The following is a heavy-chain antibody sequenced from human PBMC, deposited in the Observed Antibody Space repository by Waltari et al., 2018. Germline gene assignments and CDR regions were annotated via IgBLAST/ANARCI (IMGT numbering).Heavy chain of an antibody. CDR1: GGSISSYY. CDR2: SYYSGST. CDR3: ARGGHYDILMDY. J-gene: IGHJ4*02. D-gene: IGHD3-9*01. Sequence: QVQLQESGPGLVKPSETLSLTCTVSGGSISSYYWSWIRQPPGKGLEWSGYSYYSGSTNYNPSLKSRVTISVDTSKNQFSLKLSSVTAADTAVYYCARGGHYDILMDYWGQGTLVTVSS. V-gene: IGHV4-59*13.